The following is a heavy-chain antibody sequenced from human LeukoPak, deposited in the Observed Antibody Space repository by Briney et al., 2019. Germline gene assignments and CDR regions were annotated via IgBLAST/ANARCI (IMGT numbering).Heavy chain of an antibody. Sequence: ASVKVSCKASGYTFTSYDINWVRQATGQGLEWMGWMNPNSGNTGYAQKFQGRVTMTRNTSISTAYMELSSLRSEDTAVYYCARERSSAGPYYYYYMDVWGKGTTVTVSS. J-gene: IGHJ6*03. CDR1: GYTFTSYD. D-gene: IGHD6-19*01. CDR3: ARERSSAGPYYYYYMDV. CDR2: MNPNSGNT. V-gene: IGHV1-8*01.